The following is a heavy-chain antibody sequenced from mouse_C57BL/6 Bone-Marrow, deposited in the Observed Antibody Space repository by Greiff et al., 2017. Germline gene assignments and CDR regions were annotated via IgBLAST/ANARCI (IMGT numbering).Heavy chain of an antibody. V-gene: IGHV5-4*03. CDR2: ISDGGSYT. D-gene: IGHD2-2*01. Sequence: EVMLVESGGGLVKPGGSLKLSCAASGFTFSSYAMSWVRQTPEKRLEWVATISDGGSYTYYPDNVKGRFTISRDNAKNNLYLQMSHLKSEDTAMYYCARGGYEVDYRGQGTTLTVSP. CDR3: ARGGYEVDY. J-gene: IGHJ2*01. CDR1: GFTFSSYA.